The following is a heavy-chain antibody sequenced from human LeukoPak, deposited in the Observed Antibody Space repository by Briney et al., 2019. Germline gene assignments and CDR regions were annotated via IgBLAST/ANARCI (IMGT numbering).Heavy chain of an antibody. D-gene: IGHD6-19*01. CDR3: ARRSVAGRFDY. CDR1: GYTFTSYG. V-gene: IGHV1-2*02. CDR2: INPNSGGT. J-gene: IGHJ4*02. Sequence: ASVKVSCKASGYTFTSYGIRWVRQAPGQGLEWLGWINPNSGGTNYAQKFQGRVTMTRDTSISTAYMELSRLRSDDTAVYYCARRSVAGRFDYWGQGTLVTVSS.